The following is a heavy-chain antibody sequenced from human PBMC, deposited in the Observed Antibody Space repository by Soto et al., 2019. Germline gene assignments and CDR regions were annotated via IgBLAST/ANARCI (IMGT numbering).Heavy chain of an antibody. D-gene: IGHD4-17*01. V-gene: IGHV4-39*01. J-gene: IGHJ4*02. CDR2: IYYSGST. Sequence: QLQLQESGPGLVKPSETLSLTCTVSGGSISSSSYYWGWIRQPPGKGLEWIGSIYYSGSTYYNPSLKSRVTXXVXTXXNQFSLKLSSVTAADTAVYYCARRSTVTRGTTFDYWGQGTLVTVSS. CDR3: ARRSTVTRGTTFDY. CDR1: GGSISSSSYY.